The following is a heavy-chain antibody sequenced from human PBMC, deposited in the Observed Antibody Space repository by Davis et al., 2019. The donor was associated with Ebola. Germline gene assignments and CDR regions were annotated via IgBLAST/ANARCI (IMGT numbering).Heavy chain of an antibody. CDR1: GYTFTSYA. J-gene: IGHJ5*02. D-gene: IGHD6-6*01. Sequence: AASVKVSCKASGYTFTSYAMHWVRQAPGQRLEWMGWINAGNGNTKYSQKFQGRVTMTRNTSISTAYMELSSLRSEDTAVYYCARGRAARRGWRFDPWGQGTLVTVSS. CDR3: ARGRAARRGWRFDP. V-gene: IGHV1-3*01. CDR2: INAGNGNT.